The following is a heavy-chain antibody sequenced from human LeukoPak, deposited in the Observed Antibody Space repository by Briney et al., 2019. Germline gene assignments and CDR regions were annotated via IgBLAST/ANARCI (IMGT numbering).Heavy chain of an antibody. D-gene: IGHD3-10*01. V-gene: IGHV1-8*01. CDR3: ARRNYGSPRWFDP. CDR1: GYTFSSYD. Sequence: ASVKVSCKASGYTFSSYDINWVRQATGQGLEWMGWMSPNSGNTGYAQKFQGRVTMTRNTSISTAYMELSSLRSEDTAVYYCARRNYGSPRWFDPWGQGTLVTVSS. J-gene: IGHJ5*02. CDR2: MSPNSGNT.